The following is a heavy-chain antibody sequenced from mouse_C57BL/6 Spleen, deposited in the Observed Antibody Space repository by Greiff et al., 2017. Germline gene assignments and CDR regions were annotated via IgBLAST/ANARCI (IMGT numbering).Heavy chain of an antibody. Sequence: QVQLQQPGAELVKPGASVKLSCKASGYTFTSYWMHWVKQRPGQGLEWIGIIHPNSGSTNYNEKFKSKATLTVDKSSSTAYMQLSSLTSEDSAVYCCARSPSNWDFDVWGTGTTVTVSS. CDR3: ARSPSNWDFDV. CDR1: GYTFTSYW. J-gene: IGHJ1*03. CDR2: IHPNSGST. V-gene: IGHV1-64*01.